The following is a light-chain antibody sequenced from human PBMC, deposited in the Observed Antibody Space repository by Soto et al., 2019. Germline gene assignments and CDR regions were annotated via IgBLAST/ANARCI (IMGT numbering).Light chain of an antibody. CDR1: QDISNY. Sequence: EIVMTQSPATPSVSPGERATLSWRASQDISNYLAWYQQKPGQAPRLILYTASSRATGIPARFSGSGSGTDFTLTISSLEPEDFAVYYCQQRSSWPPWTFGQGTKVDI. CDR2: TAS. V-gene: IGKV3-11*01. CDR3: QQRSSWPPWT. J-gene: IGKJ1*01.